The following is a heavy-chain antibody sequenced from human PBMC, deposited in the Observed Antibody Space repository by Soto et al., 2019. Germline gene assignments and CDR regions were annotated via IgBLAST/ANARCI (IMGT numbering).Heavy chain of an antibody. CDR2: VNHAGGT. CDR3: ARRGRYGGRSYTG. D-gene: IGHD1-26*01. CDR1: VGSFIDFY. Sequence: QLNKKQWGAGLLKPSETLSPTCAVSVGSFIDFYWNWVRQPPGEGLEWIGEVNHAGGTDYNPSLKSRVTISEDRSKNQLSLRLKSVTAADTATYYCARRGRYGGRSYTGWGQGTLVTVS. V-gene: IGHV4-34*02. J-gene: IGHJ4*02.